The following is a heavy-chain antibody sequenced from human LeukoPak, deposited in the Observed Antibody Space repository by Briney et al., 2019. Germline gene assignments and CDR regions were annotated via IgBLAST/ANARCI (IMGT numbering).Heavy chain of an antibody. CDR3: AKDFWSGYYPNY. CDR2: SGSGGST. J-gene: IGHJ4*02. D-gene: IGHD3-3*01. V-gene: IGHV3-23*01. CDR1: GFTFSSYA. Sequence: GGSLRLSCAASGFTFSSYAMSWVRQAPGKGLEWVSGSGSGGSTYYADSVKGRFTISRDNSKNMLYLQMNSLRAEDTAVYYCAKDFWSGYYPNYWGQGTLVTVSS.